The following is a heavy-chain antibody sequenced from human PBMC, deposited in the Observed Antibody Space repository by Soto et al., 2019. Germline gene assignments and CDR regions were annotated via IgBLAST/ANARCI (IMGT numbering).Heavy chain of an antibody. CDR2: MSHSGGT. CDR1: GGSVNSGNYY. J-gene: IGHJ3*02. CDR3: ARVERGTATTVVDAFDI. Sequence: QVQLQQWGAGLLKPSETLSLTCAVYGGSVNSGNYYWSWIRQPPGKGLEWVGEMSHSGGTHFNPSLKSPVNTSVETSKNRFSLKMSSVTAADPALYYCARVERGTATTVVDAFDIWGPGTLVTVSS. V-gene: IGHV4-34*01. D-gene: IGHD1-1*01.